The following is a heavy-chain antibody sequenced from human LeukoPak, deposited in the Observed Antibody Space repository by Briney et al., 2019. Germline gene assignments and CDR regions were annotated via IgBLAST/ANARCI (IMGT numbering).Heavy chain of an antibody. Sequence: SETLSLTCAVSGGSISNNNWWTWVRQPPGKGLERIGEIYHSGSTNYNPSLKSRVTISVDKSKNQFSLKLSSVTAADTAVYYCAGDRYTSSWYFDSWGQGTLVTVSS. CDR3: AGDRYTSSWYFDS. J-gene: IGHJ4*02. V-gene: IGHV4-4*02. CDR1: GGSISNNNW. CDR2: IYHSGST. D-gene: IGHD6-13*01.